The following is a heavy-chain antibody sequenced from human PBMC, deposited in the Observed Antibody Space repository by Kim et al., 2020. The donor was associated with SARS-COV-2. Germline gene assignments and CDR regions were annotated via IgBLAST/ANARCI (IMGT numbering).Heavy chain of an antibody. J-gene: IGHJ3*02. CDR1: GFTFSSYG. CDR2: IWYDGSNK. Sequence: GGSLRLSCAASGFTFSSYGMHWVRQAPGKGLEWVAVIWYDGSNKYYADSVKGRFTISRDNSKNTLYLQMNSLRAEDTAVYYCARGLLLPDAFDIWGQGTMVTVSS. V-gene: IGHV3-33*01. CDR3: ARGLLLPDAFDI.